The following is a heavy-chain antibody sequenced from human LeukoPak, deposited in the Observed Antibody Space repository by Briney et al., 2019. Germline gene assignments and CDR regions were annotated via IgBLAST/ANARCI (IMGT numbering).Heavy chain of an antibody. J-gene: IGHJ5*02. V-gene: IGHV6-1*01. Sequence: SQTLSLTCAISGDSVSSNSAAWNWIRQSPSRGLEWLGRTYYRSKWYNDYAVSVKSRITINPDTSKNQFSLQLNSVTPEDTAVYYCARVGGSSGYYYRERGYNWFDPWGQGTLVTVSS. CDR3: ARVGGSSGYYYRERGYNWFDP. CDR2: TYYRSKWYN. CDR1: GDSVSSNSAA. D-gene: IGHD3-22*01.